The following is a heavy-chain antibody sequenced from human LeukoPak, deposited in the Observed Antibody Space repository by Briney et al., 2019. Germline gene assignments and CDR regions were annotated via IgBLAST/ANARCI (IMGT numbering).Heavy chain of an antibody. CDR1: GYTFTIYY. Sequence: ASVKVSCKASGYTFTIYYMHWVRQAPGQGLEWMGVINPSGDSTSYAQKFQGRVTMTRDTSTSTVYVELSSLRSEDTAVHYCARSMIRGVTYYFDYWGQGTLVTVSS. J-gene: IGHJ4*02. CDR3: ARSMIRGVTYYFDY. V-gene: IGHV1-46*01. CDR2: INPSGDST. D-gene: IGHD3-10*01.